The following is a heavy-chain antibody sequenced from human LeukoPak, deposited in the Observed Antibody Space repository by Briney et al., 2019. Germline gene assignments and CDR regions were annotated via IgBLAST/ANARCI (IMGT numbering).Heavy chain of an antibody. J-gene: IGHJ4*02. Sequence: GGSLRLSCAASGFTFSSYWMSWVRQAPGKGLEWVANIKQDGSEKYYVDSVKGRFTISRDNAKNSLYLQMNSLRAEDMAVYYCARGGYSSGWSDFDYWGQGALVTVFS. CDR2: IKQDGSEK. D-gene: IGHD6-19*01. CDR1: GFTFSSYW. V-gene: IGHV3-7*01. CDR3: ARGGYSSGWSDFDY.